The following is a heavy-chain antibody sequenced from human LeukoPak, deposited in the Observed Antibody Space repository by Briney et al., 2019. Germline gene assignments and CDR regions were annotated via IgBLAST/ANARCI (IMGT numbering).Heavy chain of an antibody. CDR3: AREESGGYFDY. V-gene: IGHV1-18*01. D-gene: IGHD2-8*02. CDR1: GYTFTSYG. J-gene: IGHJ4*02. CDR2: ISPSDGNT. Sequence: ASVKVSCKASGYTFTSYGISWVRQAPGQGLEWMGMISPSDGNTNYAQKFQGRVTMTRDTSTSTVYMELSSLRSEDTAVYYCAREESGGYFDYWGQGSLVTVSS.